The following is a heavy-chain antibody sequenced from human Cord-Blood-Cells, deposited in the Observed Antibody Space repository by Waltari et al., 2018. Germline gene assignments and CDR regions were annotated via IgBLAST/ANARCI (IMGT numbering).Heavy chain of an antibody. D-gene: IGHD3-10*01. CDR2: IWYDGSNK. J-gene: IGHJ4*02. CDR3: ARVSGNGDYFDY. Sequence: QVQLVESGGGVVQPGRSLRLSCAASGFTFRSYGMHWVRQAPGKGLEWVAVIWYDGSNKYYADSVKGRFTISRDNSKNTLYLQMNSLRAEDTAVYYCARVSGNGDYFDYWGQGTLVTVSS. V-gene: IGHV3-33*01. CDR1: GFTFRSYG.